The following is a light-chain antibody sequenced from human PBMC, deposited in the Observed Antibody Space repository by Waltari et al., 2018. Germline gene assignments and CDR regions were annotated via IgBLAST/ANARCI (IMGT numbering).Light chain of an antibody. CDR1: SSDIGAYKY. Sequence: QFALTQPASVSGSPGQSITIYCTGTSSDIGAYKYVSWYQQHPGKAPKFIIYEVNNRPSGVSDRFSGSQSGNTASLTISALQAEDEADYYCSSYTTTNRHVFGTGTKVTVL. V-gene: IGLV2-14*01. CDR2: EVN. J-gene: IGLJ1*01. CDR3: SSYTTTNRHV.